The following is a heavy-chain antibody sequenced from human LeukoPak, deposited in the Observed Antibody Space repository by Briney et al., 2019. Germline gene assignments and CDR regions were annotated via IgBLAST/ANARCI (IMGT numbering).Heavy chain of an antibody. V-gene: IGHV4-31*03. Sequence: PQTLSLTCTVSGGSISSGGYYWSWIRQHPGKGLEWIGYIYYSGSTYYNPSLKSRVTISVDTSKNQFSLKLSSVTAADTAVYYYARGHPHYDFWSGYPPGWYFDLWGRGTLVTVSS. CDR1: GGSISSGGYY. CDR2: IYYSGST. D-gene: IGHD3-3*01. CDR3: ARGHPHYDFWSGYPPGWYFDL. J-gene: IGHJ2*01.